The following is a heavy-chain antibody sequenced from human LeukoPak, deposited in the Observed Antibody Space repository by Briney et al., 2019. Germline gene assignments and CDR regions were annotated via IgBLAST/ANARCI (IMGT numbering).Heavy chain of an antibody. Sequence: ASVKVSCKASGDTYTSYYMHWVRQAPGQGLEWMGIINPSGDSTSSAQTFQGRVTMTRDMSTSTVYMALSSLRTEDTAVYYCARGRHSYESSDYYYEGDAFDIWGQGTMVTVSS. CDR2: INPSGDST. CDR3: ARGRHSYESSDYYYEGDAFDI. D-gene: IGHD3-22*01. V-gene: IGHV1-46*01. J-gene: IGHJ3*02. CDR1: GDTYTSYY.